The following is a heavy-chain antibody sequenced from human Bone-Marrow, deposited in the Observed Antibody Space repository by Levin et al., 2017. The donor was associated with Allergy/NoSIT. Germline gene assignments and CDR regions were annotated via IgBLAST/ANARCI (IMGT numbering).Heavy chain of an antibody. CDR1: GGSIGDYY. CDR2: INYSETS. Sequence: GSLRLSCTVHGGSIGDYYWTWIRQPPGKRLEWIGEINYSETSNFSPSLKSRITMSVDTSKNQFSLNLTSVTAAAAAIYYCARGRSGSSYAHPYYFYYIDVWGKGATVTVSS. CDR3: ARGRSGSSYAHPYYFYYIDV. V-gene: IGHV4-34*01. J-gene: IGHJ6*03. D-gene: IGHD5-18*01.